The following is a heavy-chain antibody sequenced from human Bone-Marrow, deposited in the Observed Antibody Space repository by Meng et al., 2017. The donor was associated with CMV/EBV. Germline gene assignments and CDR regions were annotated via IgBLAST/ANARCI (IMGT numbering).Heavy chain of an antibody. D-gene: IGHD3-3*01. J-gene: IGHJ5*02. CDR1: GYTFTSYA. Sequence: SVKVSCKASGYTFTSYAISWVRQAPGQGLEWMGGIIPILGIANYAQKFQGRVTITADKSTSTAYMELSSLRSEDTAVYYCAHYPYYDFWSPLSAWGQGTLVTVSS. CDR3: AHYPYYDFWSPLSA. CDR2: IIPILGIA. V-gene: IGHV1-69*10.